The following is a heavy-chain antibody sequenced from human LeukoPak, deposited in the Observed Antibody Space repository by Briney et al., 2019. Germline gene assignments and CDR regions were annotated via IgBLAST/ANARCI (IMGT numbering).Heavy chain of an antibody. J-gene: IGHJ4*02. CDR1: GYTFTDYY. V-gene: IGHV1-2*02. CDR3: AGADWASGRDFES. D-gene: IGHD6-25*01. Sequence: GASVTVSFETSGYTFTDYYIHWVRQAPGQGLEWMGWINTKGGGTNYAQKFQDRVTMTRDTSISTAYMELTRLRSDDTAFYYCAGADWASGRDFESWGQGTLVTVSS. CDR2: INTKGGGT.